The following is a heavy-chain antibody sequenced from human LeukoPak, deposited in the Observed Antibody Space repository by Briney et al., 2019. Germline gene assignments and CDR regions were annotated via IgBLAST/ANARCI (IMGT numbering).Heavy chain of an antibody. J-gene: IGHJ5*02. D-gene: IGHD1-26*01. CDR3: ARDGGGSYFLSYNWFDP. CDR1: GYTFTSNY. Sequence: ASVKVSCKASGYTFTSNYIHWVRQAPGQGLEWMGMIYPRDGNTNYAQRLQGRVTMTTDTSTSTAYMELRSLRSDDTAVYYCARDGGGSYFLSYNWFDPWGQGTLVTVSS. V-gene: IGHV1-46*01. CDR2: IYPRDGNT.